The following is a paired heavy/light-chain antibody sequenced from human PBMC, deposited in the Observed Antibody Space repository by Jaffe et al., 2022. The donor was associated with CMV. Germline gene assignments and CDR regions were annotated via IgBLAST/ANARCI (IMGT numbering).Heavy chain of an antibody. CDR1: GGSVSSTYYY. CDR2: VYYTGNT. D-gene: IGHD3-22*01. V-gene: IGHV4-31*11. J-gene: IGHJ6*02. CDR3: ARDVYDTTGYSGFDV. Sequence: QVHLQESGPGLVKPSQTLSLTCAVSGGSVSSTYYYWTWIRQRPGEGLEWIGYVYYTGNTFYNPSLKSRVTISVDTSKNQFSLKLKSVTAADTAVYYCARDVYDTTGYSGFDVWGQGTPVTVSS.
Light chain of an antibody. CDR2: AAS. J-gene: IGKJ1*01. CDR1: QGIRDY. CDR3: LQYDIYPRT. V-gene: IGKV1-17*01. Sequence: DIQMTQSPPSLSASVGDRVTITCRASQGIRDYLAWYQQKLGKAPKRLIYAASSLQSGVPSRFSGSGSGTEFTLTISGLQPEDFATYYCLQYDIYPRTFGQGTKVEIK.